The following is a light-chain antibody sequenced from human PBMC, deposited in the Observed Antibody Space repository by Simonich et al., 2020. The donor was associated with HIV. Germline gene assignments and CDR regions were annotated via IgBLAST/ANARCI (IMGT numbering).Light chain of an antibody. CDR3: QQYYSTPQT. J-gene: IGKJ1*01. CDR1: RTILYSPNNKNY. Sequence: DIVMTQSPDSLAVSLGERATINCKSSRTILYSPNNKNYLAWYQQKPGQPPKLLIYWASTRESGVPDRFSGSGSGTDFTLTISSLQAEDVAVYYCQQYYSTPQTFGQGTKVEIK. CDR2: WAS. V-gene: IGKV4-1*01.